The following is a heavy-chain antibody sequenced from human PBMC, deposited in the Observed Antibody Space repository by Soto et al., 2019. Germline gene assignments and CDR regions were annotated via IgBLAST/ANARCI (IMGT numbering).Heavy chain of an antibody. Sequence: QVPLQQSVPGLVKPSQTLSVTCGISGDSVSSNSAAWNWLRQSPSRGLEWLGRTYYRSKWYNDDADAVESRVTIDPDTSKNHLSLQLNFVTPEDPAVYFCARGEQYSGRIFDYWGQGTLVTVSS. CDR1: GDSVSSNSAA. D-gene: IGHD1-26*01. CDR3: ARGEQYSGRIFDY. CDR2: TYYRSKWYN. J-gene: IGHJ4*02. V-gene: IGHV6-1*01.